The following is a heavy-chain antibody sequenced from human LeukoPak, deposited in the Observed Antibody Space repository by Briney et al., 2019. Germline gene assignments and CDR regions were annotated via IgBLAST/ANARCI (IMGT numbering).Heavy chain of an antibody. CDR1: GYTFTSYG. J-gene: IGHJ5*02. V-gene: IGHV1-18*01. Sequence: ASVKVSCKASGYTFTSYGISWVRQAPGQGLEWMGWISAYNGNTNYAQKLQGRVTMTTDTSTSTAYMELSSLRSEDTAVYYCARTPARRITMVRGAAPNWFDPWGQGTLVTVSS. CDR3: ARTPARRITMVRGAAPNWFDP. D-gene: IGHD3-10*01. CDR2: ISAYNGNT.